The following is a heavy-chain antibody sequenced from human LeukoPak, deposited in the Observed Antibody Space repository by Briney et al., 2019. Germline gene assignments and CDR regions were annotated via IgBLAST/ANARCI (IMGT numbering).Heavy chain of an antibody. Sequence: SETLSLTCTVSGGSINNVDNYCRWIRQPPGKGLEWIGFIYYRGTTYYNPSLKSRLSISVDTAKNQFSLRLSSVTAADTAVYYCARIQSNTYYDWDYFDYWGQGTLVTVSS. CDR2: IYYRGTT. D-gene: IGHD5-12*01. V-gene: IGHV4-30-4*01. J-gene: IGHJ4*02. CDR1: GGSINNVDNY. CDR3: ARIQSNTYYDWDYFDY.